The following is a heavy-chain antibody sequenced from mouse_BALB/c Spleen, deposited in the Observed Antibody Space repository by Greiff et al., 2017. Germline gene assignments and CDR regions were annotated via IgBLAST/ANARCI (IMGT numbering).Heavy chain of an antibody. V-gene: IGHV5-9-3*01. Sequence: DVQLQESGGGLVKPGGSLKLSCAASGFTFSSYTMSWVRQTPEKRLEWVATISSGGSYTYYPDSVKGRFTISRDNAKNTLYLQMSSLKSEDTAMYYCARHGYDRGPSYYAMDYWGQGTSVTVSS. J-gene: IGHJ4*01. D-gene: IGHD2-14*01. CDR3: ARHGYDRGPSYYAMDY. CDR1: GFTFSSYT. CDR2: ISSGGSYT.